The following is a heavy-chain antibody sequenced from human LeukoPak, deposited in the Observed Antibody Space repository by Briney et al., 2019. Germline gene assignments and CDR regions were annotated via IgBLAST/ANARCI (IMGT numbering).Heavy chain of an antibody. J-gene: IGHJ4*02. CDR3: ARLGPRRGWIQILDLV. CDR2: IIPIFGTA. D-gene: IGHD5-18*01. Sequence: SVKVSCKASGGTFSSYAISWVRQAPGQGLEWMGAIIPIFGTANYAQKFQGRVTITADESTSTAYMELSSLRSEDTAVYYCARLGPRRGWIQILDLVWGQGTLVTVSS. CDR1: GGTFSSYA. V-gene: IGHV1-69*13.